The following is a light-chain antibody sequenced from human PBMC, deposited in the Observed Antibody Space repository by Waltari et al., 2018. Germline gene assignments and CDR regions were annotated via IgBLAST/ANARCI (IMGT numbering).Light chain of an antibody. CDR2: GAF. V-gene: IGKV1-39*01. CDR1: QGMRDY. Sequence: DIQMTQSPSSPSASVGDRVTVTYPASQGMRDYLNWYQKKPGKPPKLLIPGAFLLQSGVPSRFNGSGSGTLFSLTISGLQPEDFATYYCQQSYITPYTFGRGTKLEIK. CDR3: QQSYITPYT. J-gene: IGKJ2*01.